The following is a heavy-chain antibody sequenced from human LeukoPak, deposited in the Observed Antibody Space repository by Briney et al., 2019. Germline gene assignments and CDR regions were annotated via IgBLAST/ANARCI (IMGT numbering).Heavy chain of an antibody. CDR3: ARDGRGFLRFEH. CDR2: IYSSGST. CDR1: GGSISNYY. Sequence: SETLSLTCTVSGGSISNYYWSWIRQPPGKGLEWIGYIYSSGSTNYNPSLKSRVSISVDTSKNQFSLKLNSVTAADTAVYYCARDGRGFLRFEHWGQGALVTVSS. J-gene: IGHJ4*02. V-gene: IGHV4-59*01. D-gene: IGHD1-26*01.